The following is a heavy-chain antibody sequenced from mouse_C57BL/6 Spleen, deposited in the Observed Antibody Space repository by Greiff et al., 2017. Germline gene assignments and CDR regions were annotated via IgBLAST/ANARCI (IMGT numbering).Heavy chain of an antibody. CDR3: ARRVTKVGDTHWYGDG. Sequence: EVMLVESGGGLVKPGGSLKLSCAASGFTFSDYGMHWVRQAPEKGLEWVAYISSGSSTIYYADKVKGRFTISRDNAKNTLFLKMTSLRSEDTAMYYWARRVTKVGDTHWYGDGWGTGTTGTV. CDR2: ISSGSSTI. V-gene: IGHV5-17*01. CDR1: GFTFSDYG. D-gene: IGHD1-1*01. J-gene: IGHJ1*03.